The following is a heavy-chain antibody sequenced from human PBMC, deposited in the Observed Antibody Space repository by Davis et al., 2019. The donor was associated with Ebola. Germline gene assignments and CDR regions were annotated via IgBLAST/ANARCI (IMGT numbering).Heavy chain of an antibody. V-gene: IGHV3-23*01. CDR3: VRGRWVGESPEGIDY. D-gene: IGHD3-10*01. CDR2: LSGSGAVT. J-gene: IGHJ4*02. Sequence: GGSLRLSCVASGFTLSNDAMSWVRQAPGKGLEWVSGLSGSGAVTYYADSVKGRFTVSRDNPKNTLYLRMSSLRAEDTAVYYCVRGRWVGESPEGIDYWGQGTLVTVSA. CDR1: GFTLSNDA.